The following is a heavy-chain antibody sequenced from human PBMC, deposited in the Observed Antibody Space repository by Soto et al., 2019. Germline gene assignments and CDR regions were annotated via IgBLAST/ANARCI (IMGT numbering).Heavy chain of an antibody. D-gene: IGHD6-19*01. CDR1: GCSLSGSD. CDR2: VYYTGST. V-gene: IGHV4-59*01. Sequence: XGTLSLTCRASGCSLSGSDLSWVRQSPGKGLEWLGYVYYTGSTNYSPSLRSRVSISVDTSKNEFYLRLSSVTAADTAVYFCARGVAVPGAPIDYWGQGTQVTVSS. J-gene: IGHJ4*02. CDR3: ARGVAVPGAPIDY.